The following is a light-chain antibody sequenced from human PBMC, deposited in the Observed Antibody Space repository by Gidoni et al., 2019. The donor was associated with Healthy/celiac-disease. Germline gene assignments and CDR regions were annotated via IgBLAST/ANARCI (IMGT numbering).Light chain of an antibody. J-gene: IGLJ2*01. V-gene: IGLV2-23*02. CDR1: SSDVVSYNL. CDR3: CSYAGSSTFVV. Sequence: QSALTQPASVSGSPGQSITLPGTGTSSDVVSYNLVSWYQQHSGKAPKLMIYEVSKRPSGVSNRFSGSKSGNTASLTISGLQAEDEADYYCCSYAGSSTFVVFGGGTKLTVL. CDR2: EVS.